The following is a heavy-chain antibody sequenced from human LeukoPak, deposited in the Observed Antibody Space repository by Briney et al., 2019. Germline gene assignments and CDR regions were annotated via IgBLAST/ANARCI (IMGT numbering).Heavy chain of an antibody. CDR1: GGSISSYY. V-gene: IGHV4-59*01. CDR3: ARVRGIGGCDP. J-gene: IGHJ5*02. D-gene: IGHD3-10*01. Sequence: SETLSLTCTVSGGSISSYYWSWIRQPPGKGLEWIGYIYYSGSTNYNPSLKSRVTISVDTSKNQFSLKLSSVTAADTAVYYCARVRGIGGCDPWGQGTLVTVSS. CDR2: IYYSGST.